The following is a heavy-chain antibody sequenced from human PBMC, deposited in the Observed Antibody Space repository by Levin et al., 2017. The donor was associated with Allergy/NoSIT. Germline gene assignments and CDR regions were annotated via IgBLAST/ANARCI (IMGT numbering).Heavy chain of an antibody. J-gene: IGHJ6*02. V-gene: IGHV4-34*01. D-gene: IGHD2-2*01. CDR1: GGSFSGYY. CDR3: ARVGLGYCSSTSCYPTYGMDG. CDR2: INHSGST. Sequence: PSETLSLTCAVYGGSFSGYYWSWIRQPPGKGLEWIGEINHSGSTNYNPSLKSRVTISVDTSKNQFSLKLSSVTAADTAVYYCARVGLGYCSSTSCYPTYGMDGWGQGTTVTVSS.